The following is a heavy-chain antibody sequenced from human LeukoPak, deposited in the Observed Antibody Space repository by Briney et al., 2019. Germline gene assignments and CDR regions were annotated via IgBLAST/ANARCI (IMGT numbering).Heavy chain of an antibody. J-gene: IGHJ4*02. Sequence: GGSLRLSCSTSGYRFSNYAMSWVRQAPGKGLEWVSAVTGSGADTYYAGSVQGRFTVSRDNTKNTLFLHMNNLRAEDTAKYCCAFGRDGYAHFLDYWGRGTLVTVSS. CDR1: GYRFSNYA. D-gene: IGHD5-24*01. V-gene: IGHV3-23*01. CDR2: VTGSGADT. CDR3: AFGRDGYAHFLDY.